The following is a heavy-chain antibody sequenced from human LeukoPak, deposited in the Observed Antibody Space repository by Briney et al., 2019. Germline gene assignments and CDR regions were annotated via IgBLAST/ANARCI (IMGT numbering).Heavy chain of an antibody. CDR2: IKQDVREN. D-gene: IGHD5-24*01. J-gene: IGHJ5*02. CDR1: GFTFSRHW. Sequence: AGSLRLSCAASGFTFSRHWMSWVRQAPGKGREWVANIKQDVRENNHVDSVKGRFTTSRDNAKHSLYLQMNSLRAEDTAVYYCAKGPAKATWRAPFAPWGQETLVTVSP. V-gene: IGHV3-7*01. CDR3: AKGPAKATWRAPFAP.